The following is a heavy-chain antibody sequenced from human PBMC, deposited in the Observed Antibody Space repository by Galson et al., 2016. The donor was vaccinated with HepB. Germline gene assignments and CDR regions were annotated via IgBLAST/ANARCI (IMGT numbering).Heavy chain of an antibody. Sequence: SLRLSCAASGFAFSSHWMHWVRQDLGKGLVWVSRINSDGTISNYADSVKGRFTISRDNAKNTLYLQMNSLRAEDTAVYFCVRDHSVVPTTAYNWFDPWGQGALVTASS. V-gene: IGHV3-74*01. CDR1: GFAFSSHW. D-gene: IGHD4-23*01. J-gene: IGHJ5*02. CDR3: VRDHSVVPTTAYNWFDP. CDR2: INSDGTIS.